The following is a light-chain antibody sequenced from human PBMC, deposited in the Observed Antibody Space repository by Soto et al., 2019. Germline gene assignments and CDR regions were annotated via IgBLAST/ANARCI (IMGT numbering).Light chain of an antibody. CDR1: QSVSSSY. J-gene: IGKJ1*01. Sequence: DIVSTQSPGTLSLSPGERATLSCRASQSVSSSYLAWYQQKPGQAPRLLIYGASSRATGIPDRFSGSGSGTDFTLTISRLETEDFAVYYCQQYGSSPRTFGQGTKVDIK. CDR3: QQYGSSPRT. V-gene: IGKV3-20*01. CDR2: GAS.